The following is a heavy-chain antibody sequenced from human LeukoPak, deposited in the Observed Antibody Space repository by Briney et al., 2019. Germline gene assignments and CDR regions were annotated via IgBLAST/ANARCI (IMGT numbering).Heavy chain of an antibody. V-gene: IGHV4-59*01. CDR3: ARAGSRYDFWSGYFDY. J-gene: IGHJ4*02. Sequence: SETLSLTCTVSGGSISSYYWSWIRQPPGKGLEWIGYIYYSGSTNYNPSLKNRVTISVDTSKNQFSLKLSSVTAADTAVYYCARAGSRYDFWSGYFDYWGQGTLVTVSS. D-gene: IGHD3-3*01. CDR1: GGSISSYY. CDR2: IYYSGST.